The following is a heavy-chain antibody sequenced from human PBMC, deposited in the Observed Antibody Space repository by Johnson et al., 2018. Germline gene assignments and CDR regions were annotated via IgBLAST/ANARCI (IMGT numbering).Heavy chain of an antibody. J-gene: IGHJ3*02. CDR3: ARAVYYYDTHDAFDI. CDR2: IYPGDSDT. D-gene: IGHD3-22*01. V-gene: IGHV5-51*01. CDR1: GYSFTRYW. Sequence: VQLVESGAEVKKPGESLKIPCKGSGYSFTRYWIGWVRQMPGKGLEWMGIIYPGDSDTRYSPSFLGQVPISADKSISTAYLQWSSLKASDTAMYYCARAVYYYDTHDAFDIWGQGTMVTVSS.